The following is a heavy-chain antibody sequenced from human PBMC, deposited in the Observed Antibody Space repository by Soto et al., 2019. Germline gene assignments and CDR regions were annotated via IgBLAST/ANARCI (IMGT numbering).Heavy chain of an antibody. Sequence: LSLTCSVSGGSISTGVWYWSWVREHPGKGLEWIGDIYYRGTTSYNPSLGSRVTISRDTSKNQVSLKVNSVTAADTAVYYCARVSAGGTRWFDSWGQGXRVTVYS. CDR3: ARVSAGGTRWFDS. CDR1: GGSISTGVWY. V-gene: IGHV4-31*03. J-gene: IGHJ5*01. CDR2: IYYRGTT. D-gene: IGHD6-13*01.